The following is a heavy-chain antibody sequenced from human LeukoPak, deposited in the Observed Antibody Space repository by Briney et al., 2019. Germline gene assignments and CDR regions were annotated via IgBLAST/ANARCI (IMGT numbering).Heavy chain of an antibody. D-gene: IGHD5-18*01. V-gene: IGHV4-59*01. J-gene: IGHJ4*02. CDR2: VYYSGST. Sequence: PSETLSLTCTVSGGSISGYYWSWIRRPPGKGLECIGYVYYSGSTSYSPSFRSRVTISLDTSNNQFSLNMISVTAADTAVYYCARARRYGYGPGSFYSDYWGPGTLVTVSS. CDR3: ARARRYGYGPGSFYSDY. CDR1: GGSISGYY.